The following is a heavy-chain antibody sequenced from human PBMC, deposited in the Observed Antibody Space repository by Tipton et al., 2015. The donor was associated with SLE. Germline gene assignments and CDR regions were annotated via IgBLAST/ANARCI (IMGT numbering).Heavy chain of an antibody. D-gene: IGHD6-19*01. CDR2: ILFDGSNK. CDR3: ARGTAPQWLSPYYFDS. CDR1: GFTFRSWA. Sequence: SLRLSCAASGFTFRSWAMHWVRQAPGKGLEWLAGILFDGSNKYYADSVKGRITISRDNSKNTTYVEINSLRGEDTAVYYCARGTAPQWLSPYYFDSWGQGILVTVSS. V-gene: IGHV3-30-3*01. J-gene: IGHJ4*02.